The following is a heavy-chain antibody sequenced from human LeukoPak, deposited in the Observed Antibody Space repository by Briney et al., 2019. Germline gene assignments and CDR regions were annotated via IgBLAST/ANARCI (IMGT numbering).Heavy chain of an antibody. CDR3: ARSFSSGYYSSYYFDY. CDR1: GGSISSYY. Sequence: SETLSLTCTVSGGSISSYYWSWIRQPPGKGLEWIAYIYYSGSTNYNPSLKSRATISVDTSKNQFSLKLSSVTSADTAVYYCARSFSSGYYSSYYFDYWGQGTLVTVSS. V-gene: IGHV4-59*01. D-gene: IGHD3-22*01. CDR2: IYYSGST. J-gene: IGHJ4*02.